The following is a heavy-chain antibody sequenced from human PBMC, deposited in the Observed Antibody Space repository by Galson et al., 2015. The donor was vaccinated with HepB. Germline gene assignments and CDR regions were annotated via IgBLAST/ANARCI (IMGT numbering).Heavy chain of an antibody. CDR1: GYTLTELS. D-gene: IGHD3-22*01. J-gene: IGHJ4*02. CDR3: ATEHHGYYDSSGYYPSFDY. V-gene: IGHV1-24*01. CDR2: FDPEDGET. Sequence: SVKVSCKVSGYTLTELSMHWVRQAPGKGLEWMGGFDPEDGETIYAQKFQGRVTMTEDTSTDTAYMELSSLRSEDTAVYYCATEHHGYYDSSGYYPSFDYWGQGTLVTVSS.